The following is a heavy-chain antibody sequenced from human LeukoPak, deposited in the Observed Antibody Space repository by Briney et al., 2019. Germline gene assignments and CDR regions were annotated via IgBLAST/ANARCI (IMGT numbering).Heavy chain of an antibody. CDR1: GYTFTGYY. CDR2: INPNSGGT. V-gene: IGHV1-2*04. D-gene: IGHD3-22*01. CDR3: ARVRDSTGYYAPFDY. Sequence: GASVKVSCKASGYTFTGYYMHWVRQAPGQGLEWMGWINPNSGGTNYAQKFQGWVTMTRDTSISTAYMELSRLRSDDTAVYYCARVRDSTGYYAPFDYWGQGTPVTVSS. J-gene: IGHJ4*02.